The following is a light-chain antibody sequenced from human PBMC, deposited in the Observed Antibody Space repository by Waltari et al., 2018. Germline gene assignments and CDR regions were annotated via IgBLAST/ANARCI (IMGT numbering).Light chain of an antibody. CDR2: HDD. CDR3: QAWDSDTVV. Sequence: SYDLSQPPSVSVSPGQTASIPCSGDQLGDKYTYWYQQRPGQSPVLVISHDDRRPPGISDRLSGAISGNTATLTISGTQAMDEADYYCQAWDSDTVVFGGGTKLTVL. J-gene: IGLJ2*01. CDR1: QLGDKY. V-gene: IGLV3-1*01.